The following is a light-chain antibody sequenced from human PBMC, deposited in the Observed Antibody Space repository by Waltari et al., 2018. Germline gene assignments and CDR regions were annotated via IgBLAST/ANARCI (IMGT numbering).Light chain of an antibody. Sequence: IQMSQSPSSLSASVGDRVTITCRASQGISSYLNWYQQKPGKAPKLLIYYAYSLASGGPSRFSGSGSGTEFTLTISSLQPEDFATYYCQQGNSYPLTCGGGTKVEIK. V-gene: IGKV1-13*02. CDR1: QGISSY. CDR3: QQGNSYPLT. CDR2: YAY. J-gene: IGKJ4*01.